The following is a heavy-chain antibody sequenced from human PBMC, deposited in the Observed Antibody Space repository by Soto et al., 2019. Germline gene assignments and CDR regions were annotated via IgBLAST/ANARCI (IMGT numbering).Heavy chain of an antibody. Sequence: QVQLVESGGGAVQPGTSLKLSCATSGFIFTSFGMRWLRQAPGKGLEWVAVVTDNGSNENCADSVKGRFTISRDNSKTTLYLHMNTLRVEDTAVYYCAKDFRDRARYAPVVSWGQGTMVTVSS. CDR3: AKDFRDRARYAPVVS. CDR2: VTDNGSNE. D-gene: IGHD2-15*01. CDR1: GFIFTSFG. J-gene: IGHJ5*02. V-gene: IGHV3-30*18.